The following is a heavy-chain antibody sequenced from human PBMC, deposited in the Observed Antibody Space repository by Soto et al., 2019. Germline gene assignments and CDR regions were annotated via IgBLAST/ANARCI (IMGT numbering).Heavy chain of an antibody. CDR1: GGSISSSNW. J-gene: IGHJ4*02. D-gene: IGHD4-17*01. V-gene: IGHV4-4*02. Sequence: QVQLQESGPGLVKPSGTLSLTCAVSGGSISSSNWWSWVRQPPGKGLEWIGEIYHSGSTNYNPSLKSXXTXSVXKSKNQFSLKLSSVTAADTAVYYCAVTTVTTYFDYWGQGTLVTVSS. CDR2: IYHSGST. CDR3: AVTTVTTYFDY.